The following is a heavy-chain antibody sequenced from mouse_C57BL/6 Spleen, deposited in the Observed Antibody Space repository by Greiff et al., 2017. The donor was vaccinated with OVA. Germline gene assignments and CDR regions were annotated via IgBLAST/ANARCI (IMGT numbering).Heavy chain of an antibody. J-gene: IGHJ3*01. V-gene: IGHV1-9*01. CDR2: ILPGSGST. CDR1: GYTFTGYW. Sequence: VQLQQSGAELMKPGASVKLSCKATGYTFTGYWIEWVKQRPGHGLEWIGEILPGSGSTNYNEKFKGKATFTAATSSNTAYMQLSSLTTEDSAIYYCARVDSNYGNWFAYWGQGTLVTVSA. CDR3: ARVDSNYGNWFAY. D-gene: IGHD2-5*01.